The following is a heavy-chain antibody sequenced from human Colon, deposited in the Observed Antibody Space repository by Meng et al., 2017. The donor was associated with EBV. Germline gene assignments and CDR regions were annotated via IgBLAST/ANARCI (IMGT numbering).Heavy chain of an antibody. J-gene: IGHJ4*02. CDR3: ARDGTRDGDTDY. Sequence: LQRQESGPGRVKPSETRSLTCTVSGGSISRTDYYWGWIRQSPGKGLEWIGNIQYSGSTSYNPSLKSRVTISVDTSKKQFSLKLSSVTVADTAVYYCARDGTRDGDTDYWGQGTLVTVSS. D-gene: IGHD4-17*01. CDR2: IQYSGST. V-gene: IGHV4-39*07. CDR1: GGSISRTDYY.